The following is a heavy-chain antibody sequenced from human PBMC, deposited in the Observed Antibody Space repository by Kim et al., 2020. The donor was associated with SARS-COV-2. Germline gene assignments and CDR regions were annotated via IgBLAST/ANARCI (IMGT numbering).Heavy chain of an antibody. J-gene: IGHJ3*02. V-gene: IGHV4-34*01. Sequence: SETLSLTCAVYGGSFSGYYWSWIRQPPGKGLEWIGEINHFGTTNYSPSLKSRVTISVDTPKNQFSLKLSFVTAADTALYYCARENENRNAFDIWGQGTMVTVSS. CDR2: INHFGTT. CDR1: GGSFSGYY. CDR3: ARENENRNAFDI.